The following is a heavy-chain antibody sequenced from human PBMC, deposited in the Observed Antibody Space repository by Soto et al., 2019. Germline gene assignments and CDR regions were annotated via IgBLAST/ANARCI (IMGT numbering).Heavy chain of an antibody. CDR1: GFTFSSYG. D-gene: IGHD3-9*01. Sequence: QVQLVESGGGVVQPGRSLRLSCAASGFTFSSYGMHWVRQAPGKGLEWVAVIWYDGSNKYYADSVKGRFTISRDNSKNTLYLQMNSLRAEDTAVYYCARDYEILTGYYSLSFDYWGQGTLVTVSS. J-gene: IGHJ4*02. CDR2: IWYDGSNK. CDR3: ARDYEILTGYYSLSFDY. V-gene: IGHV3-33*01.